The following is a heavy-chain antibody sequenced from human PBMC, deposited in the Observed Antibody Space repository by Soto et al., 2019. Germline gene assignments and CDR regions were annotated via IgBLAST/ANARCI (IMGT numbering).Heavy chain of an antibody. CDR3: AKDSQLYGDYHIDAFDI. V-gene: IGHV3-23*01. CDR2: ISGSGGST. J-gene: IGHJ3*02. Sequence: GESLKISCAASGFTFSSYAMSWVRQAPGKGLEWVSAISGSGGSTYYADSVKGRFTISRNNSKNTLYLQMNSLRAEDTAVYYCAKDSQLYGDYHIDAFDIWGQGTMVTVSS. CDR1: GFTFSSYA. D-gene: IGHD4-17*01.